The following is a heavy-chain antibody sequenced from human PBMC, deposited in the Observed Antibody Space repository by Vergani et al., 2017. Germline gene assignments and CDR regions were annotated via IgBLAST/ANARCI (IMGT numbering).Heavy chain of an antibody. Sequence: QLQLQESGPGLVKPSETLSLTCTVSGDSISSSSYYWGWIRQPPGKGLEWIGSIYYSGSTYYNPSLKSRVTISVDTSKNQFSLKLSSVTAADTAVYYCARELVGITTVTTGLVDYWGQGTLVTVSS. J-gene: IGHJ4*02. CDR3: ARELVGITTVTTGLVDY. D-gene: IGHD4-17*01. V-gene: IGHV4-39*02. CDR1: GDSISSSSYY. CDR2: IYYSGST.